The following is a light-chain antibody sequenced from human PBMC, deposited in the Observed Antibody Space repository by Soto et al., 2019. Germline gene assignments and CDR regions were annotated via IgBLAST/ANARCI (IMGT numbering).Light chain of an antibody. V-gene: IGLV1-47*01. Sequence: QSVLTQPPSASGTPGQRVTISFSGRSSNIGNNYVYWYQMVPGTAPKLLIYRNNQRPSGVPDRFSGSRSGTSASLAISGLRSEDEADYYCAAWDDSLSGRGVFGGGTKLTVL. CDR1: SSNIGNNY. CDR3: AAWDDSLSGRGV. CDR2: RNN. J-gene: IGLJ2*01.